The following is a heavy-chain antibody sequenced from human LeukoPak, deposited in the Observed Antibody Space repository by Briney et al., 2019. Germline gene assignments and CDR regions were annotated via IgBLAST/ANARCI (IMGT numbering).Heavy chain of an antibody. D-gene: IGHD2-21*02. Sequence: ASETLSLTCTVSGGSISSYYWSWIRQPPGKGLEWIGYIYYSGSTNYNPSLKSRVTISVDTSKNQFSLKLSSVTAADTAVYYCARADLAYCGGDCPTADAFDIWGQGTWSPSLQ. CDR3: ARADLAYCGGDCPTADAFDI. CDR1: GGSISSYY. V-gene: IGHV4-59*01. CDR2: IYYSGST. J-gene: IGHJ3*02.